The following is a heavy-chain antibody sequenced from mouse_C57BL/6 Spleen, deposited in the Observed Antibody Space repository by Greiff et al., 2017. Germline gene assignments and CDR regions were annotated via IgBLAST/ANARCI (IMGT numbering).Heavy chain of an antibody. V-gene: IGHV1-50*01. Sequence: QVQLQQPGAELVKPGASVKLSCKASGYTFTSYWMQWVKQRPGQGLEWIGEIDPSDSYTNYNQKFTGKATLTVDTSSSTAYMQLSSLTSEDSAVYYCARWDYGSSYYFDYWGQGTTLTVSS. CDR2: IDPSDSYT. CDR3: ARWDYGSSYYFDY. J-gene: IGHJ2*01. D-gene: IGHD1-1*01. CDR1: GYTFTSYW.